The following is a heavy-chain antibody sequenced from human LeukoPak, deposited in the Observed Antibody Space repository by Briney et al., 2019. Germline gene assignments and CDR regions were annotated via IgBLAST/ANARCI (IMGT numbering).Heavy chain of an antibody. Sequence: ASVKVSCKASGYTFTNYGISWVRQAPGQGLEWMEWISAYNGNTNYAQKLQGRVTMTTDTSTSTAYMELRSLRSDDTAVYYCARSITIFGVVITNYYMDVWGKGTTVTVSS. CDR3: ARSITIFGVVITNYYMDV. CDR1: GYTFTNYG. D-gene: IGHD3-3*01. J-gene: IGHJ6*03. CDR2: ISAYNGNT. V-gene: IGHV1-18*01.